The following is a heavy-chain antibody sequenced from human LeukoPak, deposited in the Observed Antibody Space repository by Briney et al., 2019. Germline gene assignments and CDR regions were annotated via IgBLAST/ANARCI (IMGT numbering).Heavy chain of an antibody. J-gene: IGHJ4*02. CDR2: ISAYNGNT. Sequence: ASVKVSCKASGYTFTSYGISWVRQAPGQGLEWMGWISAYNGNTNYAQKLQGRVTMTTDTSTSTAYMEQRSLRSDDTAVYYCARPWYAYCSSTSCYVHWGQGTLVTVSS. CDR3: ARPWYAYCSSTSCYVH. CDR1: GYTFTSYG. V-gene: IGHV1-18*01. D-gene: IGHD2-2*01.